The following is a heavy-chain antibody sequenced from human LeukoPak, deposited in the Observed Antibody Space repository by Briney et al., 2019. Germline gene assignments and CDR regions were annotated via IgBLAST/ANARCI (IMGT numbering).Heavy chain of an antibody. J-gene: IGHJ6*03. CDR2: MNPNSGNT. V-gene: IGHV1-8*03. CDR1: GYTFTSYD. D-gene: IGHD6-19*01. CDR3: ARGYSSGWWHYYYYMDV. Sequence: ASVKVSCKASGYTFTSYDINWVRQATGQGLEWMGWMNPNSGNTGYAQKFQGRVTITRNTSISTAYMELSSLRSEDTAVYYCARGYSSGWWHYYYYMDVWGKGTTVTISS.